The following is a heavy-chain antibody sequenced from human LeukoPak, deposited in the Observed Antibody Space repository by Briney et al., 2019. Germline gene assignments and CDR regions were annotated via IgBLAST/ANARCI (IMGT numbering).Heavy chain of an antibody. V-gene: IGHV4-34*01. CDR1: GGSFSGYY. J-gene: IGHJ6*03. CDR2: INHSGST. D-gene: IGHD6-13*01. Sequence: PSETLSLTCAVYGGSFSGYYWSWLRQPPGKGLEWIGEINHSGSTNYNPSLKSRVTISVDTSKNQFSLKLSSVTAADTAVYYCARGWDSSSWKYYYYYYMDVWGKGTTVTVSS. CDR3: ARGWDSSSWKYYYYYYMDV.